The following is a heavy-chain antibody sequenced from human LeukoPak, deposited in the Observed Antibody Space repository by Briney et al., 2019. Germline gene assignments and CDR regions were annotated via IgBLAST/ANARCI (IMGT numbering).Heavy chain of an antibody. V-gene: IGHV1-46*01. J-gene: IGHJ5*02. Sequence: ASVKVSCKVSGYTLTELSMHWVRQAPGQGLEWMGIINPSGGSTSYAQKFQGRVTMTRDTSTSTVYMELSSLRSEDTAVYYCARTVYSSSWYTNWFDPWGQGTLVTVSS. D-gene: IGHD6-13*01. CDR2: INPSGGST. CDR1: GYTLTELS. CDR3: ARTVYSSSWYTNWFDP.